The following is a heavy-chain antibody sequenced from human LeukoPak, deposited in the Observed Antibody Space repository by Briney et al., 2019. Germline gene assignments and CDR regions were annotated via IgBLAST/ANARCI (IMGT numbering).Heavy chain of an antibody. CDR2: IRYDGSNK. CDR1: GFTFSSYG. V-gene: IGHV3-30*02. D-gene: IGHD2-2*01. J-gene: IGHJ6*03. CDR3: AKRMIVVVPAARIYYYYMDV. Sequence: GGSLGLSCAASGFTFSSYGMHWVRQAPGKGLEWVAFIRYDGSNKYYADSVKGRFTISRDNSKNTLYLQMNSLRAEDTAVYYCAKRMIVVVPAARIYYYYMDVWGKGTTVTISS.